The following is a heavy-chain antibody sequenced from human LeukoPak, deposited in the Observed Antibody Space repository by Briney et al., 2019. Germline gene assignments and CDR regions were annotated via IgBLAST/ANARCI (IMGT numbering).Heavy chain of an antibody. CDR2: VYSDGSTT. CDR1: GFSFSSFW. J-gene: IGHJ3*02. Sequence: GGSLTLSCAASGFSFSSFWMHWVRQGPGKELVGVAGVYSDGSTTGYEGSVKRRFTISRDNAKNSLYLQMNSLRAGDTALYFCAKDIGATDYTPEAFHIWGQGTMVTVSS. CDR3: AKDIGATDYTPEAFHI. V-gene: IGHV3-74*01. D-gene: IGHD4-11*01.